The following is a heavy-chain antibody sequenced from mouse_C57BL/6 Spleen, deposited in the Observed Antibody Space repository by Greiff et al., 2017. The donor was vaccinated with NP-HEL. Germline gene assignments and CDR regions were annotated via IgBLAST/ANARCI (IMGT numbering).Heavy chain of an antibody. CDR1: GFTFSDYG. D-gene: IGHD1-1*01. CDR2: ISNLAYSI. J-gene: IGHJ3*01. Sequence: DVHLVESGGGLVQPGGSLKLSCAASGFTFSDYGMAWVRQAPRKGPEWVAFISNLAYSIYYADTVTGRFTISRENAKNTLYLEMSSLRSEDTAMYYCARENYYGSSSFAYWGQGTLVTVSA. V-gene: IGHV5-15*01. CDR3: ARENYYGSSSFAY.